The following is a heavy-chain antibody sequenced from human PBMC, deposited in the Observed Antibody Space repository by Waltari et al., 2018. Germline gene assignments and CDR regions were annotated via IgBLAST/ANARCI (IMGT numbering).Heavy chain of an antibody. V-gene: IGHV4-4*02. Sequence: QLQLQESGPGLVKPSGTLSLTCVVSGDSMSSTDWWSGVRQSPEKGLAWIGQVQGSGRTNYIPSFASRVRVSAYTSTNQFSLKVTSATVADTAVYFCARDRGRGIYLDSWGQGVLVTVSP. CDR2: VQGSGRT. CDR1: GDSMSSTDW. CDR3: ARDRGRGIYLDS. J-gene: IGHJ4*02. D-gene: IGHD2-15*01.